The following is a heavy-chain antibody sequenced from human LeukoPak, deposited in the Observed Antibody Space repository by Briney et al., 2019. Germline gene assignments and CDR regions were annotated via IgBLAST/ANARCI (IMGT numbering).Heavy chain of an antibody. V-gene: IGHV3-30*02. D-gene: IGHD1-1*01. CDR1: GFIFSCYG. CDR2: IRYDADNK. CDR3: AKDLTGTYCLDY. Sequence: GGSLRLSSAASGFIFSCYGMHWVPQAPGKGLVGVAFIRYDADNKYYADSVKSRFTISRDNSKNTLYLQMNSLRAEDTAVYNCAKDLTGTYCLDYWGQGTLVTVSS. J-gene: IGHJ4*02.